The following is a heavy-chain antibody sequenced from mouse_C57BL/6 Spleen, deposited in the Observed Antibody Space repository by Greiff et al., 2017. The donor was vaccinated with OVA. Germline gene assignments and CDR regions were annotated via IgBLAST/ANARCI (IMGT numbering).Heavy chain of an antibody. CDR1: GYTFTEYT. D-gene: IGHD1-1*01. J-gene: IGHJ4*01. CDR2: FYPGSGSI. Sequence: QVQLQQSGAELVKPGASVKLSCKASGYTFTEYTIHWVKQRSGQGLEWIGWFYPGSGSIKYNEKFKDKATLTADKSSSTVYMEFSRLTSEDSAVYFCARHEDLYYGSRDYAMDYWGQGTSVTVSS. V-gene: IGHV1-62-2*01. CDR3: ARHEDLYYGSRDYAMDY.